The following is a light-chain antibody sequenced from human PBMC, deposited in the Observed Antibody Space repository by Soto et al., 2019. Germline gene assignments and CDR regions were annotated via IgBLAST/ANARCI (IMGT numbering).Light chain of an antibody. V-gene: IGLV2-14*01. J-gene: IGLJ2*01. CDR2: DVS. CDR1: SSAVGGYNY. Sequence: QSVLTQPASVSGSPGQSITISCTGTSSAVGGYNYVSWYQQHTGKAPKLMIYDVSNRPSGVSNRFSGSKSDNTSSLTISGLQAEDEADYYCSSYTSSSIVVFGGGTNLTVL. CDR3: SSYTSSSIVV.